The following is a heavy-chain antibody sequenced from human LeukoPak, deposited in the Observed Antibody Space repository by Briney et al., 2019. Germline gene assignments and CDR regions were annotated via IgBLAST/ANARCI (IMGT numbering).Heavy chain of an antibody. V-gene: IGHV4-38-2*02. Sequence: PSETLSLTCTVSGYSITNGYYWGWIRQPPGKGLEWIGSIYYSGNTYYNASLKSQVSISIDTSKNQLSLRLTSVTAADTAVYYCARQTGSGLFILPGGQGTLVTVSS. J-gene: IGHJ4*02. D-gene: IGHD3/OR15-3a*01. CDR1: GYSITNGYY. CDR2: IYYSGNT. CDR3: ARQTGSGLFILP.